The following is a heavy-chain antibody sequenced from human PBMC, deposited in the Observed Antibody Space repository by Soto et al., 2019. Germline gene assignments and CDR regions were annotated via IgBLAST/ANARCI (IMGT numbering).Heavy chain of an antibody. Sequence: QVQLVESGGGVVQPGRSLRLSCAAPGFTFSSYGMHWVRQAPGKGLEWVAVISYDGSNKYFADSVKGRFTISRDNSKNTLYLQLHSLRAEDTAVYYCGKDRGVRGGAMDVWGKGTTVTVSS. V-gene: IGHV3-30*18. CDR1: GFTFSSYG. CDR2: ISYDGSNK. J-gene: IGHJ6*04. D-gene: IGHD3-10*01. CDR3: GKDRGVRGGAMDV.